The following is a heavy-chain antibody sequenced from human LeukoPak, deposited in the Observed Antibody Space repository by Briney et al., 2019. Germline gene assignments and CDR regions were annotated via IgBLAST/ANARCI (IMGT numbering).Heavy chain of an antibody. CDR3: ARPGRQSGAYSYYYGSGSSRVWWFDP. Sequence: SETLSLTCAVYGGSFSGYYWSWIRQPPGKGLEWIGEINHSGSTNYKPSLKSRVTISVDTSKIQFSLKLSSVTAADTAVYYCARPGRQSGAYSYYYGSGSSRVWWFDPWGQGTLVTVSS. D-gene: IGHD3-10*01. J-gene: IGHJ5*02. CDR1: GGSFSGYY. CDR2: INHSGST. V-gene: IGHV4-34*01.